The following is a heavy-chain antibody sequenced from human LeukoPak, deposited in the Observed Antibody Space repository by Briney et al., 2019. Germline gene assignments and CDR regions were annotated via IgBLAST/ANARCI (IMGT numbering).Heavy chain of an antibody. CDR3: ARVGDGNFDI. V-gene: IGHV4-59*01. Sequence: SETLSLTCTVSGVSISRYYWSWIRQSPGKGLECMGYIYYIVNSNKNPSLKSRLIISLGTCKNKYSLKLSSVTAADTAVYYCARVGDGNFDIWGQGTLVTVSS. CDR1: GVSISRYY. J-gene: IGHJ4*02. CDR2: IYYIVNS.